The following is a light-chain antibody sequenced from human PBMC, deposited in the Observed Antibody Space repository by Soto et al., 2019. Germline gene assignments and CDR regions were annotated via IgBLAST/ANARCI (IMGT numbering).Light chain of an antibody. V-gene: IGLV4-69*01. J-gene: IGLJ3*02. CDR2: LDSDGSQ. CDR1: SGPTTYA. CDR3: QTWGTGGV. Sequence: QLVLTQSPSASASLGASVKLTCTLSSGPTTYAIAWHQQQPEKGPRFLMKLDSDGSQIKGDGIPDRFSGSSSGAERYLTISSLQYEDEADYYCQTWGTGGVFGGGTKLTVL.